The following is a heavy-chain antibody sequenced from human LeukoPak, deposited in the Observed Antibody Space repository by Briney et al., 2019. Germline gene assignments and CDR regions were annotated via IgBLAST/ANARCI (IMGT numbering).Heavy chain of an antibody. CDR1: GFTFSSYA. Sequence: GGSLRLSCAASGFTFSSYAMHWVRQAPGKGLEWVAVISYDGSNKYYADSVKGRFTISRDNSKNTLYLQMNSLRAEDTAVYYCAKGFNWNYDYFDYWGQGTLVTVSS. J-gene: IGHJ4*02. V-gene: IGHV3-30-3*02. D-gene: IGHD1-7*01. CDR3: AKGFNWNYDYFDY. CDR2: ISYDGSNK.